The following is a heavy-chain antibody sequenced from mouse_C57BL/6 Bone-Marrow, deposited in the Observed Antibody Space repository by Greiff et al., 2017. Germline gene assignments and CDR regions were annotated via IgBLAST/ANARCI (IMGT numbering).Heavy chain of an antibody. Sequence: QVQLKESGAELVRPRTSVKMSCKASGYTFTNYWIGWAKQRPGHGLEWIGDIYPGGGYTNYNEKFKGKATLTADKSSSTAYMQFSSLTSEDSAIYYCARCYDGYYFYAMDYWGQGTSVTVSS. CDR3: ARCYDGYYFYAMDY. CDR1: GYTFTNYW. D-gene: IGHD2-3*01. CDR2: IYPGGGYT. V-gene: IGHV1-63*01. J-gene: IGHJ4*01.